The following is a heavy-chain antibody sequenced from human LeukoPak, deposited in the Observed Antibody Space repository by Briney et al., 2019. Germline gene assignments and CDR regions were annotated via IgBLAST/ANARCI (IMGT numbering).Heavy chain of an antibody. Sequence: SETLSLTCAAYGGSFSGYYWSWIRQPPGKGLEWIGEINHSGSTNYNPSLKSRVTISVDTSKNQFSLKLSSVTAADTAVYYCARGNTMVRGVAIDIWGQGTMVTVSS. D-gene: IGHD3-10*01. CDR1: GGSFSGYY. CDR3: ARGNTMVRGVAIDI. V-gene: IGHV4-34*01. J-gene: IGHJ3*02. CDR2: INHSGST.